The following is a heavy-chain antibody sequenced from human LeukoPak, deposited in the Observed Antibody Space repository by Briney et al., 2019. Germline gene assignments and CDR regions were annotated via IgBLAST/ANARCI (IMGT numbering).Heavy chain of an antibody. V-gene: IGHV3-30*01. CDR3: AGAALEPYHYYYMDV. Sequence: GRSLRLSCAASGFTFSNYAMHWVRQAPGKGLEWVAVISYDGSNKYYADSVKGRFTISRDKSKNTPYLQMNRLRAEDTAVYYCAGAALEPYHYYYMDVWGKGATVTVSS. CDR1: GFTFSNYA. J-gene: IGHJ6*03. D-gene: IGHD1-14*01. CDR2: ISYDGSNK.